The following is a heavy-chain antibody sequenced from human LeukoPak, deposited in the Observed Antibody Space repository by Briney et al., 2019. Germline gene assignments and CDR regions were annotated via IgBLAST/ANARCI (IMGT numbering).Heavy chain of an antibody. CDR1: GYTFTSYY. CDR2: INPSGGST. J-gene: IGHJ5*02. D-gene: IGHD2-2*03. CDR3: ARGVDIVVVPAAIHP. Sequence: ASVKVSCKASGYTFTSYYMHWVRQAPGQGLEWMGIINPSGGSTSYAQEFQGRVTMTRDTSTSTVYMELSSLRSEDTAVYYCARGVDIVVVPAAIHPWGQGTLVTVSS. V-gene: IGHV1-46*03.